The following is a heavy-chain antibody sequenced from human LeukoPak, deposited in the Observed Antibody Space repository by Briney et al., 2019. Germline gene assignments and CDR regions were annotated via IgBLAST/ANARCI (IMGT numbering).Heavy chain of an antibody. D-gene: IGHD2-21*02. J-gene: IGHJ6*03. CDR3: ARGPDWGDFNSYMDV. CDR1: GYTFTSFG. CDR2: TSPYNVNT. Sequence: GASVKVSCKTSGYTFTSFGISWVRQAPGQGHEWMGWTSPYNVNTHYAENLQGRVTVTSDPSTNTAYMELRSLRSDDTAVYYCARGPDWGDFNSYMDVWGKGTTVTVSS. V-gene: IGHV1-18*01.